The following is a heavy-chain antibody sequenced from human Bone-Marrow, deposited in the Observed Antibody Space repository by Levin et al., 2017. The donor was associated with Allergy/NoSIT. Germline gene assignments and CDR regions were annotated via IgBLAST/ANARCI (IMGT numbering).Heavy chain of an antibody. CDR1: GFTFSNAW. V-gene: IGHV3-15*01. D-gene: IGHD3-22*01. CDR3: TTHTLDSSGYDAFDI. J-gene: IGHJ3*02. CDR2: IKSKTEGGTT. Sequence: SCAASGFTFSNAWMTWVRQAPGKGLEWVGHIKSKTEGGTTDYPAPVKGRFTIPRDDSKNTVYLQMSSLKTEDTAVYYCTTHTLDSSGYDAFDIWGQGTMVTVSS.